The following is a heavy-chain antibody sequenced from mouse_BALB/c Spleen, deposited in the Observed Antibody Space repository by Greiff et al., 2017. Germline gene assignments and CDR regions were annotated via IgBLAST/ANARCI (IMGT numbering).Heavy chain of an antibody. CDR2: IYPGDGDT. CDR1: GYAFSSSW. D-gene: IGHD6-5*01. CDR3: ARYAPYAMDY. V-gene: IGHV1-82*01. J-gene: IGHJ4*01. Sequence: VQLQQSGPELVKPGASVKISCKASGYAFSSSWMNWVKQRPGQGLEWIGRIYPGDGDTNYNGKFKGKATLTADKSSSTAYMQLSSLTSVDSAVYFCARYAPYAMDYWGQGTSVTVSS.